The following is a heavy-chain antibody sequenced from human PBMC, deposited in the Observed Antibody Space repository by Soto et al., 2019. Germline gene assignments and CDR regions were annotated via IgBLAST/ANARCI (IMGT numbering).Heavy chain of an antibody. D-gene: IGHD1-1*01. CDR1: GSSFSGYY. Sequence: GGSLRLSCAASGSSFSGYYMSWIRQAPGKGLEWLSYITSSSSYTHYADSVKGRFTISRDNAKNSLYLQMNSLRAEDTAVYYCAGGQDNLAVNFDYWGQGTLVTVSS. CDR2: ITSSSSYT. V-gene: IGHV3-11*03. J-gene: IGHJ4*02. CDR3: AGGQDNLAVNFDY.